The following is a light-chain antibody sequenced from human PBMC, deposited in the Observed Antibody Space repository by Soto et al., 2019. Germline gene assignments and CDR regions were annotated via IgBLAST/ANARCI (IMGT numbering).Light chain of an antibody. Sequence: QSALTQPPSASGSPGQSVTISCTGTSSDVGGYNHVSWYQQNPGKVPKVMIYEVNKRPSGVPDRFSGSKSGNTASLTVSGLQAEDEADYYCSSYAGSNNVVFGGGTKLTVL. CDR1: SSDVGGYNH. CDR3: SSYAGSNNVV. V-gene: IGLV2-8*01. J-gene: IGLJ2*01. CDR2: EVN.